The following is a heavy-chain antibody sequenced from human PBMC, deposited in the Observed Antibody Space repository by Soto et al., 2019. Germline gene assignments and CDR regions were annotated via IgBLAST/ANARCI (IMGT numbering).Heavy chain of an antibody. CDR1: GGSISSGGYY. CDR2: IYYSGST. V-gene: IGHV4-61*08. Sequence: SETLSLTCTVSGGSISSGGYYWSWIRQHPGKGLEWIGYIYYSGSTNYNPSLKSRVTISVDTSKNQFSLKLSSVTAADTAVYYCARVGSYGDYYFDYWGQGTLVTVSS. J-gene: IGHJ4*02. D-gene: IGHD5-18*01. CDR3: ARVGSYGDYYFDY.